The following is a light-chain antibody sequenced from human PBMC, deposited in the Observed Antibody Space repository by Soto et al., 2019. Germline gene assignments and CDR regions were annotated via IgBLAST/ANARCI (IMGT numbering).Light chain of an antibody. J-gene: IGKJ1*01. Sequence: VLSQSPVALSVSPGERATLSCRASQSFSSDLAWYHQKPGQPPRLLIYGASTRATGIPARFSGSGSGTEFTLTINSLQSEDFAVYYCQQYTNWPRTFGQGTKVDIK. CDR3: QQYTNWPRT. CDR2: GAS. V-gene: IGKV3-15*01. CDR1: QSFSSD.